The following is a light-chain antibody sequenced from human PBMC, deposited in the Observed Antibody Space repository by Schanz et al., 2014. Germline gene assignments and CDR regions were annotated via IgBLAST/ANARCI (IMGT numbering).Light chain of an antibody. CDR1: SSDVGTYSF. V-gene: IGLV2-23*01. J-gene: IGLJ3*02. CDR3: SSYAGSNNLGV. CDR2: EDT. Sequence: QSALTQPASVSGSPGQSITISCTGTSSDVGTYSFISWYQHHPGKAPKLMIYEDTKRPSGVSNRFSASKSGNTASLTISGLQAEDEADYYCSSYAGSNNLGVFGGGTKVTV.